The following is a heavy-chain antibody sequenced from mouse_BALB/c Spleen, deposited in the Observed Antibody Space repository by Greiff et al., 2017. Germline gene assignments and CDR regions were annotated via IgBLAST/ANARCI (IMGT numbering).Heavy chain of an antibody. J-gene: IGHJ4*01. CDR3: ARSLRAYYAMDY. D-gene: IGHD1-2*01. V-gene: IGHV5-15*02. Sequence: EVQLVESGGGLVQPGGSRKLSCAASGFTFSDYGMAWVRQAPGKGPEWVAFISNLAYSIYYADTVTGRFTISREKAKNTLYLEMSSLRSEDTAMYYCARSLRAYYAMDYWGQGTSVTVSS. CDR1: GFTFSDYG. CDR2: ISNLAYSI.